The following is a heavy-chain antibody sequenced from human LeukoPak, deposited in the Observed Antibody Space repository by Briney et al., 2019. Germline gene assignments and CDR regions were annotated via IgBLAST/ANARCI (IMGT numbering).Heavy chain of an antibody. CDR3: ARILYYYDSGPAFDI. Sequence: PGGSLRLSCAASGFTFSRYGMHWVRQAPGKGLEWVAFIRYDGSNKYYADSVKGRFTISRDNSKNTLYLQMNSLRAEDTAVYYCARILYYYDSGPAFDIWGQGTMVTVSS. D-gene: IGHD3-22*01. CDR1: GFTFSRYG. V-gene: IGHV3-30*02. CDR2: IRYDGSNK. J-gene: IGHJ3*02.